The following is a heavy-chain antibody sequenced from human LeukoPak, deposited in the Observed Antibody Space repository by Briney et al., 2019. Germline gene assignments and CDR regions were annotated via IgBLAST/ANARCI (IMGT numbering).Heavy chain of an antibody. CDR3: AKVSWSDFWSGYYGDY. Sequence: GGSLRLSCAASGFIFSSYGMHWVRQAPGKGLEWVSFIRYDGSNKYYTDSVKGRFTISRDNSKNTLYLQMNSLRAEDTAVYYCAKVSWSDFWSGYYGDYWGQGTLVTVSS. J-gene: IGHJ4*02. CDR1: GFIFSSYG. CDR2: IRYDGSNK. D-gene: IGHD3-3*01. V-gene: IGHV3-30*02.